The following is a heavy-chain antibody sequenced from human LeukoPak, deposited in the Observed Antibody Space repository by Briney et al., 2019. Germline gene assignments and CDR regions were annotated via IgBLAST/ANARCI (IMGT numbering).Heavy chain of an antibody. CDR2: INADNGNT. Sequence: ASVKVSCKASGYTFTSYAMHWVRQAPGQRLECMGWINADNGNTKYSQKFQGRVTITRETSVSTAYMELSSLRSEDTAVYYCARGYYDILAGYSTVGPDYWGQGTLVTVSS. CDR1: GYTFTSYA. D-gene: IGHD3-9*01. CDR3: ARGYYDILAGYSTVGPDY. J-gene: IGHJ4*02. V-gene: IGHV1-3*01.